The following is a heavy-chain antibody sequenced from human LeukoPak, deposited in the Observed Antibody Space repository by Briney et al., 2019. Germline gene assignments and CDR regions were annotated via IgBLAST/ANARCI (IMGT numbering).Heavy chain of an antibody. Sequence: SETLSLTCTVSGGSFSSSDYYWGWIRQPPGKGLEWIGSIYYSGTTYSNPSLKSRVTISVDTSKNQFSLRLSSVTAADTAVYYCARHVSVAVTSFFDYWGQGTLVTVSS. J-gene: IGHJ4*02. CDR2: IYYSGTT. CDR1: GGSFSSSDYY. CDR3: ARHVSVAVTSFFDY. D-gene: IGHD6-19*01. V-gene: IGHV4-39*01.